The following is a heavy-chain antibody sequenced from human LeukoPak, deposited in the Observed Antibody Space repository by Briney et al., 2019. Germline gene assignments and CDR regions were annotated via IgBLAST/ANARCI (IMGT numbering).Heavy chain of an antibody. CDR2: IDPSDSYT. J-gene: IGHJ6*04. CDR3: ARLAYSSSWYYYGMDV. CDR1: GYSFTGYW. V-gene: IGHV5-10-1*01. D-gene: IGHD6-13*01. Sequence: PGGSLKISGKGSGYSFTGYWISWGRQRPGKGQEWMGRIDPSDSYTNYSPSFQGHVTISADKSISTAYLQWSSLKASDTAMYYCARLAYSSSWYYYGMDVWGKGTTVTVSS.